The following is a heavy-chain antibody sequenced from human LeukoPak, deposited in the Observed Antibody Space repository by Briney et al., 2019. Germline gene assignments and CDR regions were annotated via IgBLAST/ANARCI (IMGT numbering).Heavy chain of an antibody. V-gene: IGHV3-7*01. J-gene: IGHJ3*02. CDR1: GFTFSSSW. CDR3: ARETPTSRAFDI. Sequence: GGSLRLSCVASGFTFSSSWMSWVRQAPGKGLEWVANIKQDGSEKSYVESVRGRFTISRDNAKNSLYLQMNTLRAEDTAVYYCARETPTSRAFDIWGQGTMVTVSS. CDR2: IKQDGSEK. D-gene: IGHD1-1*01.